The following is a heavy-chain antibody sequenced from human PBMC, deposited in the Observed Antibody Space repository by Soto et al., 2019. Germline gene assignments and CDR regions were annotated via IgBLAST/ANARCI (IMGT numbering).Heavy chain of an antibody. Sequence: SETLSLTCTVSGGSISSYYWSWIRQPPGKGLEWIGYIYYSGTTYYNPSLKCRVTISVDTSKNQFTLKLISVTAADTAVYYCAVVDSTGNWFDPWGEGALVTVSS. V-gene: IGHV4-59*04. CDR1: GGSISSYY. D-gene: IGHD6-25*01. CDR2: IYYSGTT. J-gene: IGHJ5*02. CDR3: AVVDSTGNWFDP.